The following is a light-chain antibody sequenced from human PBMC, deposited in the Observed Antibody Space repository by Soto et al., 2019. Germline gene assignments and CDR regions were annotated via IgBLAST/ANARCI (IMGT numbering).Light chain of an antibody. CDR3: QQAVTFPGA. CDR2: AAS. CDR1: QSISSY. J-gene: IGKJ1*01. V-gene: IGKV1-39*01. Sequence: QQTQNPSSLSASVGDRVAITCRASQSISSYLNWYQHKPGKAPKLLIYAASSLQTGVPSRFSGSRSGTDFALTISSLQREDFATYYCQQAVTFPGAFGQGTKVDSK.